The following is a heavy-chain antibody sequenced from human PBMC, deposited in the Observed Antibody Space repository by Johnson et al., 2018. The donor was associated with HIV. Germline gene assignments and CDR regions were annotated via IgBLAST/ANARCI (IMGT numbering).Heavy chain of an antibody. CDR1: GFTFSDYY. V-gene: IGHV3-13*01. CDR2: VAPAGAT. J-gene: IGHJ3*02. D-gene: IGHD3-22*01. CDR3: ARSTMIEDAFDI. Sequence: VQLVESGGGLVKPGGSLRLSCAASGFTFSDYYMSWIRQAPGKGLEWVSGVAPAGATYYPGSVKGRFTISRENAKNSLYLQMNSLRAEDTAVYYCARSTMIEDAFDIWGQGTMVTVSS.